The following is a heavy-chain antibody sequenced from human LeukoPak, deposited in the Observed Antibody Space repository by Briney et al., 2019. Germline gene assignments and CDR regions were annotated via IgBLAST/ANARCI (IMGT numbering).Heavy chain of an antibody. J-gene: IGHJ4*02. Sequence: SETLSLTCAVYGGSFSGYYWSWIRQPPGKGLEWIGEINHSGSTNYNPSLKSRVTISVDTSKNQFSLKLSSVTAADTAVYYCARDWGPNEAGLWGQGTLVTVSS. CDR1: GGSFSGYY. V-gene: IGHV4-34*01. CDR2: INHSGST. CDR3: ARDWGPNEAGL. D-gene: IGHD3-16*01.